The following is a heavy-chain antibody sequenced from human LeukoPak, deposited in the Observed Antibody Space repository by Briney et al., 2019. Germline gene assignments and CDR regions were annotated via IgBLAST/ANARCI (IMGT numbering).Heavy chain of an antibody. D-gene: IGHD1-20*01. V-gene: IGHV4-38-2*02. CDR3: ARLTGTDYYYYYMDV. CDR2: IYHSGST. CDR1: GYSISSGYY. Sequence: PSETLSLTCTVSGYSISSGYYWGWIRQPPGKGLEWIGSIYHSGSTYYNPSLKSRVSISVDTSKNQFSLKLSSVTAADTAVYYCARLTGTDYYYYYMDVWGKGTTVTVSS. J-gene: IGHJ6*03.